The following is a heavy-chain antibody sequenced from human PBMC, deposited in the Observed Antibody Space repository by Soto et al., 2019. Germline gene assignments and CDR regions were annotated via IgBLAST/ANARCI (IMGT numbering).Heavy chain of an antibody. D-gene: IGHD6-19*01. V-gene: IGHV4-39*01. J-gene: IGHJ5*02. Sequence: SETLSLTCSVSGGSINSSSYFWGWVRQPPGKGLEWIGSIYYSGSTYYNPSLRSRVTISVDTSKNQFSLKLSSVTAADTAVFYCARHYSTGSRNWFDPWGQGTLVTVSS. CDR3: ARHYSTGSRNWFDP. CDR2: IYYSGST. CDR1: GGSINSSSYF.